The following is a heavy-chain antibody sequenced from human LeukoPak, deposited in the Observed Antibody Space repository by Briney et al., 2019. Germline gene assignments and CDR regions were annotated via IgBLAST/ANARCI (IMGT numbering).Heavy chain of an antibody. D-gene: IGHD6-25*01. CDR2: ITANNGSI. Sequence: GGSLRLSCEASGFTFTDYSIHWVRQVPGKGLEWVSVITANNGSIGYADSVRGRFTISRDNAKNSLYLQMNSLRPEDTALYYCVKGLAASGSNWFDPWGQGTLVTVSS. CDR3: VKGLAASGSNWFDP. V-gene: IGHV3-9*01. CDR1: GFTFTDYS. J-gene: IGHJ5*02.